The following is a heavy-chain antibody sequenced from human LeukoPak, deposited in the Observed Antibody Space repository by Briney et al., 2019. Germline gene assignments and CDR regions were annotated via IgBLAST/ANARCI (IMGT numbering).Heavy chain of an antibody. CDR1: GFTFSSYW. Sequence: PGGSLRLSCAVSGFTFSSYWMNWVRQAPGKGPEWVANIRPDGTEKFYVDSVKGRFTVSRDNAKNLLYLQMNSLRAEDTAVYYCARDGVPYCSSTSCYWDYWGQETLVTVSS. V-gene: IGHV3-7*01. CDR3: ARDGVPYCSSTSCYWDY. D-gene: IGHD2-2*01. CDR2: IRPDGTEK. J-gene: IGHJ4*02.